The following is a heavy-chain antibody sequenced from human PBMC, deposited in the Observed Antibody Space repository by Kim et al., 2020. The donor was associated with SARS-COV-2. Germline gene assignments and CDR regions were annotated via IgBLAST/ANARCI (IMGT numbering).Heavy chain of an antibody. D-gene: IGHD6-13*01. CDR2: IYHSGST. CDR3: ARLADAAAATRAYGMDV. CDR1: GYSISSGYY. Sequence: SETLSLTCTVSGYSISSGYYWGWIRQPPGKGLEWIGSIYHSGSTYYNPSLKSRVTISVDTSKNQFSLKLSSVTAADTAVYYCARLADAAAATRAYGMDV. V-gene: IGHV4-38-2*02. J-gene: IGHJ6*01.